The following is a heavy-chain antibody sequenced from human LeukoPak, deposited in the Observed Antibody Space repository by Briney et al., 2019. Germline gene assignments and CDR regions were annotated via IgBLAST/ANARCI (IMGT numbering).Heavy chain of an antibody. Sequence: ASVKVSCKASGYTFTGYYMHWVRHAPGQGLEWMGWINPNSGGTNYAQKFQGRVTMTRDTSISTAYMKLSRLRSDDTAVYYCARGGRWQWLVFGYWGQGTLVTVSS. CDR2: INPNSGGT. CDR1: GYTFTGYY. CDR3: ARGGRWQWLVFGY. J-gene: IGHJ4*02. V-gene: IGHV1-2*02. D-gene: IGHD6-19*01.